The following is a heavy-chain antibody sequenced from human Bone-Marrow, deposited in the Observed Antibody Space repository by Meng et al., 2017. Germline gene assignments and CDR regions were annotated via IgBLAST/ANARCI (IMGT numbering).Heavy chain of an antibody. J-gene: IGHJ4*02. CDR1: GGSFSDYY. CDR2: INHSGST. CDR3: ARGPTTMAHDFDY. D-gene: IGHD4-11*01. Sequence: QVQLQQLGAGLLKPSDTPSLTCVVSGGSFSDYYWSWIRQPPGKGLEWIGEINHSGSTNYNPSLESRATISVDTSQNNLSLKLSSVTAADSAVYYCARGPTTMAHDFDYWGQGTLVTVSS. V-gene: IGHV4-34*01.